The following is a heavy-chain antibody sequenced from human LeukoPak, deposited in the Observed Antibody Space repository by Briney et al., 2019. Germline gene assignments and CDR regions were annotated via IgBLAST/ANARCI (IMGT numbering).Heavy chain of an antibody. CDR1: GYSFSTYT. V-gene: IGHV1-3*01. D-gene: IGHD6-19*01. J-gene: IGHJ4*02. CDR3: AREELSQWLAPPLDY. Sequence: ASVKVSCKASGYSFSTYTMNWVRQAPGQRLEWMGWINAGNGNTKYSQKFQGRVTITRDTSASTAYMEMRSLRSEDTAVYYCAREELSQWLAPPLDYWGQGTLVTVSS. CDR2: INAGNGNT.